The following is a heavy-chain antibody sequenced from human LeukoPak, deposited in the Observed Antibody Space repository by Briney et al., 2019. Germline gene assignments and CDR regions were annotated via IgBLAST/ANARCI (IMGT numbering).Heavy chain of an antibody. V-gene: IGHV4-38-2*02. CDR2: IYHSGST. Sequence: SETLSLTCTVSGYSISSGYYWGWIRQPPGKGLEWIGSIYHSGSTYYNPSLKSRVTISVDTSKNQFSLKLSSVTAADTAVYYCARLMVRGVMNYWGQGTLVTVSS. D-gene: IGHD3-10*01. CDR3: ARLMVRGVMNY. J-gene: IGHJ4*02. CDR1: GYSISSGYY.